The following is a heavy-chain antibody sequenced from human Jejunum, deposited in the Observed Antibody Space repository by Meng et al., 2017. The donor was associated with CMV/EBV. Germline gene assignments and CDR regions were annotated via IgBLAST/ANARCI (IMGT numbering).Heavy chain of an antibody. Sequence: KATGYTFATYFRHWVRQAPGQGQEWMGWINPTSGGTSYAEKFQGRVTMTRDTSISTAYMELSRLRSDETAVYYCARKYNGYWFDPWGQGTLVTVSS. V-gene: IGHV1-2*02. CDR2: INPTSGGT. CDR1: GYTFATYF. CDR3: ARKYNGYWFDP. J-gene: IGHJ5*02. D-gene: IGHD5-12*01.